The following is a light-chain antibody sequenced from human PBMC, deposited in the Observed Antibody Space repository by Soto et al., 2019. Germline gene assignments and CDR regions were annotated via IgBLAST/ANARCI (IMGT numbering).Light chain of an antibody. V-gene: IGKV3-20*01. Sequence: TKSPTTLSRAAPDRASLSLPASQTVRNNYLAWYQRKPGQAHRLLIYGASSRATGIPDRFSGSGSGTDFSLTISRLEPEDFAVYYCQQDGRSPVKLGQGTKVEI. CDR1: QTVRNNY. J-gene: IGKJ1*01. CDR3: QQDGRSPVK. CDR2: GAS.